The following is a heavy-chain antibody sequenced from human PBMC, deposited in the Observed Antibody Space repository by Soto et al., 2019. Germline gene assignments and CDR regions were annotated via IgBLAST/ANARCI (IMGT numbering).Heavy chain of an antibody. CDR2: IYYSGST. CDR3: AKLPSPGYSFDY. J-gene: IGHJ4*01. CDR1: GGSISSGGYF. V-gene: IGHV4-31*03. Sequence: SETLSLTCTVFGGSISSGGYFWSWIRQHPGKGLEWIAYIYYSGSTYYNPSLKSRVTISVDMSKNQFSLKLNSVTAADMAVYYCAKLPSPGYSFDYSGHGTLITVS. D-gene: IGHD5-18*01.